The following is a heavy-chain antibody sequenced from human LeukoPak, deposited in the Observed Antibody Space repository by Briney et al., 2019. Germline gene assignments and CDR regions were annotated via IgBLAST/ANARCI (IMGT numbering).Heavy chain of an antibody. J-gene: IGHJ4*02. D-gene: IGHD2-2*01. Sequence: ASVKVSCKASGGTFSSYAISWVRQAPGQGLEWMGGIIPIFGTANYAQKFQGRVTITADKSTSTAYMELSSLRSEDTAVYYCARDCSSTSCRNFDYWGQGTLVTVSS. CDR3: ARDCSSTSCRNFDY. CDR2: IIPIFGTA. V-gene: IGHV1-69*06. CDR1: GGTFSSYA.